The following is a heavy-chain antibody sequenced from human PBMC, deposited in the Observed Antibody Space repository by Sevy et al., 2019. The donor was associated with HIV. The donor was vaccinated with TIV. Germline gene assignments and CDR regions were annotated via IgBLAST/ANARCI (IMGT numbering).Heavy chain of an antibody. CDR1: GCSFTTYW. V-gene: IGHV5-51*01. CDR2: IQPGDSDT. CDR3: ARRPGSSFDY. D-gene: IGHD3-10*01. Sequence: GESLKISCKGSGCSFTTYWIGWVRQTPGKGLEWMGIIQPGDSDTRYSPSFQGQVTISADKSISTAYLQWTSLKASDTAMYYCARRPGSSFDYWGQGSLVTVSS. J-gene: IGHJ4*02.